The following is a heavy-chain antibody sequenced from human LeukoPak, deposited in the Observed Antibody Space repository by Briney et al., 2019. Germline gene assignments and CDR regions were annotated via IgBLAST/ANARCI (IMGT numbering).Heavy chain of an antibody. V-gene: IGHV1-18*01. D-gene: IGHD1-26*01. CDR1: GYTFTSYG. J-gene: IGHJ3*02. CDR2: ISAYNGNT. CDR3: ASGISRMMAFDI. Sequence: ASVKVSCKASGYTFTSYGISWVRQAPGQGLEWMGWISAYNGNTNYAQKLQGRGTITTDTSTSKAYMELRSLRYDDTAVYYCASGISRMMAFDIWGQGTMVTVSS.